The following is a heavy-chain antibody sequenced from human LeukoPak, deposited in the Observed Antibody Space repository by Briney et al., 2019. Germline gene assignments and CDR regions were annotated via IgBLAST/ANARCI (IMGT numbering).Heavy chain of an antibody. CDR1: GGSFSGYY. CDR2: INHSGST. Sequence: SETLSLTCAVYGGSFSGYYWSWIRQLPGKGLEWIGEINHSGSTNYNPSLKSRVTISVDTSKNQFSLKLGSVTAADTAVYYCARHRRYYGSGSYYTAYYMDVWGKGTTVTISS. V-gene: IGHV4-34*01. J-gene: IGHJ6*03. CDR3: ARHRRYYGSGSYYTAYYMDV. D-gene: IGHD3-10*01.